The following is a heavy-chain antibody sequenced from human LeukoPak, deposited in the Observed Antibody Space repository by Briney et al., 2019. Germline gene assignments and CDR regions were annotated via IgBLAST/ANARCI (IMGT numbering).Heavy chain of an antibody. V-gene: IGHV1-69*05. CDR2: IIPIFGTA. CDR3: AREWELLRSGTAFDI. Sequence: SVKVSCKASGGTFSSYAISWVRQAPGQGLEWMGGIIPIFGTANYAQKFQGRVTMTTDTSTSTAYMELRSLRSDDTAVYYCAREWELLRSGTAFDIWGQGTMVTVSS. D-gene: IGHD1-26*01. CDR1: GGTFSSYA. J-gene: IGHJ3*02.